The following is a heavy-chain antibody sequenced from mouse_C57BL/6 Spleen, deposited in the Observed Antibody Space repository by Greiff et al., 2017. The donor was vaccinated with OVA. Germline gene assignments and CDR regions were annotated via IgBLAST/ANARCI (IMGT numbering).Heavy chain of an antibody. J-gene: IGHJ2*01. CDR2: IDPSDSYT. D-gene: IGHD3-2*02. Sequence: VQLQQPGAELVRPGTSVKLSCKASGYTFTSYWMHWVKQRPGQGLEWIGVIDPSDSYTNYNQKFKGKATLTVDTSASTAYMQLSSLTSEDSAVYYGARQRRLQPFDYWGQGTTLTVSS. CDR3: ARQRRLQPFDY. V-gene: IGHV1-59*01. CDR1: GYTFTSYW.